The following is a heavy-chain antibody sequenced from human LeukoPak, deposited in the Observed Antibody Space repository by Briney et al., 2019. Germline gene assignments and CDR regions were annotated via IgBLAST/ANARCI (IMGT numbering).Heavy chain of an antibody. CDR3: ARDPGIWGSSTRFDY. CDR1: GFTFRSYG. J-gene: IGHJ4*02. D-gene: IGHD2-21*01. Sequence: PGGSLRLSCAASGFTFRSYGMHWVRQAPGKGLEWVAIIWDDGSNKYYADSVKGRLTISRDNSKNTLYLQMNSLRVEDTAVYYCARDPGIWGSSTRFDYWGQGTLVTVSS. CDR2: IWDDGSNK. V-gene: IGHV3-33*01.